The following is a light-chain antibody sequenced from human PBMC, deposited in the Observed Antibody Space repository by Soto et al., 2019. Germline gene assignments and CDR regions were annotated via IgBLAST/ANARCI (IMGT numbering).Light chain of an antibody. V-gene: IGKV1-5*03. J-gene: IGKJ1*01. CDR2: KAS. CDR1: QTISSW. Sequence: DIQMTQSPSTLSGSVGDRVTITCRASQTISSWLAWYQQKPGKAPKLLIYKASTLKSGVPSRFSGSGSGTEFTLTISSLQPHDFATCYCQHYNSYSEAFGQAPNVDI. CDR3: QHYNSYSEA.